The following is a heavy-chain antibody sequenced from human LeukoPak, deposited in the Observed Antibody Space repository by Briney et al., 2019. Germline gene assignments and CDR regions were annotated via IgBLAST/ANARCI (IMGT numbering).Heavy chain of an antibody. CDR1: RYTYTRYS. D-gene: IGHD2-15*01. V-gene: IGHV1-18*01. Sequence: ASVKVSCKASRYTYTRYSISWVRQAPGQGLEWMGWISGYNGNTNYAQKFQGRVTMTTDTSTSTAYMELRSLRSDDTAVYYCAGGYCSGGSCYSFDYWGQGILVTVSS. CDR2: ISGYNGNT. CDR3: AGGYCSGGSCYSFDY. J-gene: IGHJ4*02.